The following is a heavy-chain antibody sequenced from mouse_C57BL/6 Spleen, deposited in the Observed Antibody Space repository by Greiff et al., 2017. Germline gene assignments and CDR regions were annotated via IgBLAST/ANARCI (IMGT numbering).Heavy chain of an antibody. Sequence: QVQLQQPGAELVKPGASVKLSCKASGYTFTSYWMQWVKQRPGQGLEWIGEIDPSDSYTNYNQKFKGKATLTVDTSSRTAYMQLSSLTSEDSAVYYCARGGYYYAMDYWGQGTSVTVSS. CDR1: GYTFTSYW. V-gene: IGHV1-50*01. D-gene: IGHD2-2*01. CDR3: ARGGYYYAMDY. J-gene: IGHJ4*01. CDR2: IDPSDSYT.